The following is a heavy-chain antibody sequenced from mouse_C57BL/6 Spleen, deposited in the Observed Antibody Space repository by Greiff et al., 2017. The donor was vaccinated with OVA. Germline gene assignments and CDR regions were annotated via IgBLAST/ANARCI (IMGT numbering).Heavy chain of an antibody. Sequence: VQLQQPGAELVRPGTSVKLSCKASGYTFTSYWMHWVKQRPGQGLEWIGVIDPSDSYTNYNQKFKGKATLTVDTSSSTAYMQLSSLTSEDSAVYYCARTWVLYYFDYWGQGTTLTVSS. J-gene: IGHJ2*01. V-gene: IGHV1-59*01. CDR1: GYTFTSYW. CDR2: IDPSDSYT. CDR3: ARTWVLYYFDY.